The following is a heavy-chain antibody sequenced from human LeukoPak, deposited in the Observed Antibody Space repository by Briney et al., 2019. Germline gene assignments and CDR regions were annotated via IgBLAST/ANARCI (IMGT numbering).Heavy chain of an antibody. J-gene: IGHJ6*02. V-gene: IGHV3-11*01. D-gene: IGHD1-26*01. CDR3: ARDSAWGLRREDYYYYGMDV. CDR2: ISSSGSTI. CDR1: GFTFSDYY. Sequence: PGGSLRLSCAASGFTFSDYYMSWISQAPGKGLEWVSYISSSGSTIYYADSVKGRFTISRDNAKNSLYLQMNSLRAEDTAVYYCARDSAWGLRREDYYYYGMDVWGQGTTVTVSS.